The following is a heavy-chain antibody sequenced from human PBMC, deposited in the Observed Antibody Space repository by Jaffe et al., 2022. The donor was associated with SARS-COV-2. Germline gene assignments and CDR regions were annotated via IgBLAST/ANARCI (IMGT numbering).Heavy chain of an antibody. CDR1: GLRSENYW. CDR3: AMGRTTSNFGGWLDP. V-gene: IGHV3-7*01. Sequence: LQLVESGGGLVQPGGSLRLSCTASGLRSENYWMSWVRQAPGKGLEWVANINQYGSEEYYVASVRGRFTISRDNAKNSLYLQMNSLRDEDTAVYYCAMGRTTSNFGGWLDPWGLGTLVTVSS. J-gene: IGHJ5*02. D-gene: IGHD3-16*01. CDR2: INQYGSEE.